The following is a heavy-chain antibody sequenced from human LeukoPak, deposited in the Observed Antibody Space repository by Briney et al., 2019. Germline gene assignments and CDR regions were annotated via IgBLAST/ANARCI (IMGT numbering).Heavy chain of an antibody. D-gene: IGHD6-19*01. Sequence: GGSLRLSCAASGFTFSNYYMSWIRQAPGKGLEWVSYISGGGDTNYADSVMGRFTISRDNSKNTLYLQLNNLRAEDTAVYYCAGATQWLAYDYWGQGTLVTVSS. CDR1: GFTFSNYY. CDR2: ISGGGDT. J-gene: IGHJ4*02. CDR3: AGATQWLAYDY. V-gene: IGHV3-11*05.